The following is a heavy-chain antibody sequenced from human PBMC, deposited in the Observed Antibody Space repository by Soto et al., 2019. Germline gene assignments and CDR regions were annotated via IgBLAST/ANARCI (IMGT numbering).Heavy chain of an antibody. Sequence: QVQLVQSGAEVKKPGASVKVSCRASGYMFTSYDINWVRQAAGQGLEWLGRMNPNNGKTDYAQKFQGRLTMTRDTSISTVYMELSSLTSEDNAVYYCAKDFGGLYNWFDPWGQGTLVTVSS. CDR3: AKDFGGLYNWFDP. V-gene: IGHV1-8*01. D-gene: IGHD3-16*01. J-gene: IGHJ5*02. CDR2: MNPNNGKT. CDR1: GYMFTSYD.